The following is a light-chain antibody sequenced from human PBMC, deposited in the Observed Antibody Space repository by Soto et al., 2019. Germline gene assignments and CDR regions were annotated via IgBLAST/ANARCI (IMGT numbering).Light chain of an antibody. CDR1: SSDVGGHNY. V-gene: IGLV2-8*01. Sequence: QSVLTQPPSASGSPGQSVTISCTGTSSDVGGHNYVSWYQQHPGKAPKLMIYEVSKRPSGVPDRFSGSKSGNTASLTVSGLQAEDEAEYHCSSYAGSNAIYVFGTGTKLTVL. J-gene: IGLJ1*01. CDR2: EVS. CDR3: SSYAGSNAIYV.